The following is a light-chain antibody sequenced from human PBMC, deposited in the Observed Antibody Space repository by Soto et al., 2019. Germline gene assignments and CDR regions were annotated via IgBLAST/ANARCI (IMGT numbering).Light chain of an antibody. CDR1: QSVSSNY. V-gene: IGKV3-20*01. CDR2: ATS. Sequence: EIVLTQSPDTLSLSPGGSATLSCRASQSVSSNYLAWYQQKPGQAPRLLIFATSSRATGIPDRFSGSGSGTDFTLTISRLEPEDFAVYFCQHYDRSPMYTFGQGTKLEIK. J-gene: IGKJ2*01. CDR3: QHYDRSPMYT.